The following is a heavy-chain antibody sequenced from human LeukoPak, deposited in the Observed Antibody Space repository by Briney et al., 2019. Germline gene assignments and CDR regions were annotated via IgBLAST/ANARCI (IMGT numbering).Heavy chain of an antibody. CDR2: ISYDANIGSNK. J-gene: IGHJ4*02. Sequence: GGSLRLSCATSGFTFSRYAMHWVRQAPGKGLEWVALISYDANIGSNKYYADSVKGRFTISRDNSKNTLYLQMNNLRAEDTAVCYCAKGFSSSWYTLTYTPFYNYWGQGTLVTVSS. V-gene: IGHV3-30-3*01. D-gene: IGHD6-13*01. CDR1: GFTFSRYA. CDR3: AKGFSSSWYTLTYTPFYNY.